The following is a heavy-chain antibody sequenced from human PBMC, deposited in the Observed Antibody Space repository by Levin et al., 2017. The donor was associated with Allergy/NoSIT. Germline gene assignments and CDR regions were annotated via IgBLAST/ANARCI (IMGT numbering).Heavy chain of an antibody. V-gene: IGHV2-5*02. CDR2: IYWDDDK. Sequence: SGPTLVKPTQTLTLTCTFSGFSLSTSGVGVGWIRLPPGKALEWLALIYWDDDKRYSPSLKSRLTITKDTSKNQVVLTMTNMDPVDTATYYCAHSKGQTYYDMLTDDPYFDYWGQGTLVTVSS. CDR3: AHSKGQTYYDMLTDDPYFDY. CDR1: GFSLSTSGVG. D-gene: IGHD3-9*01. J-gene: IGHJ4*02.